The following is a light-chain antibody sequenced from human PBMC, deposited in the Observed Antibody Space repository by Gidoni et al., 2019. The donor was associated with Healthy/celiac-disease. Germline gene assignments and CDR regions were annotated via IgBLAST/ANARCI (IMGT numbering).Light chain of an antibody. CDR3: YSYAGSSTHVV. J-gene: IGLJ2*01. Sequence: QSALTQPASVSGSPGQSITISCTGTSSDVGSYNLVSWYQQHPGKAPKLMIYEVSKRPSGVSKRFSGCKSGNTASLTISGLQAEYEADYYCYSYAGSSTHVVFGGGTKLTVL. CDR2: EVS. CDR1: SSDVGSYNL. V-gene: IGLV2-23*02.